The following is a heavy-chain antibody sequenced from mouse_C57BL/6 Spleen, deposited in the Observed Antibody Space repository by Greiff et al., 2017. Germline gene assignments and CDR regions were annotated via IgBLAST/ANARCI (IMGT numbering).Heavy chain of an antibody. CDR1: GYTFTSYW. V-gene: IGHV1-5*01. CDR3: TREIPYGNPWYFEV. D-gene: IGHD2-1*01. CDR2: IYPGNSDT. J-gene: IGHJ1*03. Sequence: VQLQQSGTVLARPGASVKMSCKTSGYTFTSYWMHWVKQRPGQGLEWIGAIYPGNSDTSYNQKFKGKAKLTAVTSASTAYMELSSLTNEDSAVYYCTREIPYGNPWYFEVWGTGTTVTVSS.